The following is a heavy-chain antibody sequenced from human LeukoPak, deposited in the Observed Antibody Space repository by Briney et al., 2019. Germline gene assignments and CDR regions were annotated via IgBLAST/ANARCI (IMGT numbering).Heavy chain of an antibody. CDR1: GYSFTNYW. J-gene: IGHJ4*02. D-gene: IGHD4/OR15-4a*01. V-gene: IGHV5-51*01. CDR3: ARRGANYGIDY. Sequence: GESLKISCKSSGYSFTNYWIVWVRQMPGEGLEWMGIIYPGDSDTRYSPSFQGHVTISADKSINTAYLQWSSLKASDTAMYYCARRGANYGIDYWGQGTLVTVSS. CDR2: IYPGDSDT.